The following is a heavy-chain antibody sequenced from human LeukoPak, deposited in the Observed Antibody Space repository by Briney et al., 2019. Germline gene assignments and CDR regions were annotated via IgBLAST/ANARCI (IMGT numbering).Heavy chain of an antibody. D-gene: IGHD2-21*01. V-gene: IGHV3-21*01. CDR2: ISSSSSYI. CDR3: ARADIVVVISNFDY. J-gene: IGHJ4*02. Sequence: PGGSLRLSCAASGFTFSSYSMNWVRHAPGKGLEWVSSISSSSSYIYYADSVKGRFTISRDNAKNSLYLQMNSLRAEDTAVYYCARADIVVVISNFDYWGQGTLVTVSS. CDR1: GFTFSSYS.